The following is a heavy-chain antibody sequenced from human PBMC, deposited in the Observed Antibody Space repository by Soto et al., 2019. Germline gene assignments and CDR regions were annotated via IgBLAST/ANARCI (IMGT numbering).Heavy chain of an antibody. CDR2: ISYDGSNK. J-gene: IGHJ6*02. Sequence: GWSLRLACASSGFTFISYAMHWVRQAPGKGLEWVAVISYDGSNKYYADSVKGRFTISRDNSKNTLYLQMNSLRAEDTAVYYCARDRDFGAGIYYYYGMDVWGQGTTVTVSS. CDR1: GFTFISYA. D-gene: IGHD3-3*01. V-gene: IGHV3-30-3*01. CDR3: ARDRDFGAGIYYYYGMDV.